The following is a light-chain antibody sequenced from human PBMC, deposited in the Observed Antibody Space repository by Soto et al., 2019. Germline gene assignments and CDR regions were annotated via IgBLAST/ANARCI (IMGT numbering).Light chain of an antibody. CDR2: DAS. J-gene: IGKJ5*01. V-gene: IGKV1-8*01. CDR1: QGISSY. CDR3: QQYENLPT. Sequence: AIRITQAPSAFSASTGDRVTITCRASQGISSYLAWYQQKPGRAPKLLIYDASNLEAGVPSRFRGSGSGTDFTFTISRLQPEDIATYYCQQYENLPTSGQGTRLEIK.